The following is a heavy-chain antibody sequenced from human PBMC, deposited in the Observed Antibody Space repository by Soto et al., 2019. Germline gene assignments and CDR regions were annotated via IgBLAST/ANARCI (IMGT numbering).Heavy chain of an antibody. CDR2: IVPIYRTA. D-gene: IGHD2-21*01. CDR1: GGTFSSYR. Sequence: GSSVQVSCTGSGGTFSSYRINWVRQAPGQGLEWVGGIVPIYRTADYAQKFQGRVPITPDESPRTSYMELRRMKSQDTSVYFCVRDCEAKLSISWGQGSLGTVSS. J-gene: IGHJ4*02. CDR3: VRDCEAKLSIS. V-gene: IGHV1-69*13.